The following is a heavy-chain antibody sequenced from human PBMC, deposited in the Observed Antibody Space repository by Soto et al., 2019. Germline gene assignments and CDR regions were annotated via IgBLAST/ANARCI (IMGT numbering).Heavy chain of an antibody. CDR3: ARLSNTTMIVVVTYDAFDI. CDR2: TYYSGNT. Sequence: PSETLSLTCTVSGGSISSGDYYWSWIRQPPGKGLEWIGYTYYSGNTYYSPSLESRVTMSVDTSKNQFSLKLSSVTAADTAVYYCARLSNTTMIVVVTYDAFDIWGQGTMVTVS. D-gene: IGHD3-22*01. V-gene: IGHV4-30-4*01. CDR1: GGSISSGDYY. J-gene: IGHJ3*02.